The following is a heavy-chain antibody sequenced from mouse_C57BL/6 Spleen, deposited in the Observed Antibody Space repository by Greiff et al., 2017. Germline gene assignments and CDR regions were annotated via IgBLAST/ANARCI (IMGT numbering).Heavy chain of an antibody. CDR3: ARNGYYWYFEV. Sequence: QVQLQQSGPELVKPGASVKISCKASGYAFSSSWMNWVKQRPGKGLEWIGRIYPGDGDTNYNGKFKGKATLTADKSSSTAYMQLSSLTSEDSAVYFCARNGYYWYFEVGAQGPRSPSPQ. V-gene: IGHV1-82*01. CDR1: GYAFSSSW. J-gene: IGHJ1*03. CDR2: IYPGDGDT. D-gene: IGHD2-2*01.